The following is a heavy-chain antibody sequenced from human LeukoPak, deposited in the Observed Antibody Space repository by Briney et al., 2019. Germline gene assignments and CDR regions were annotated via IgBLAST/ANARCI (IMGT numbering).Heavy chain of an antibody. V-gene: IGHV1-46*01. Sequence: GASVKVSCKASGYTLTSYYMHWVRQAPGQGLEWMGIINPSGGSTSYAQKFQGRVTMTRDTSTSTVYMELSSLRSEDTAVYYCARAGLRQKQWLAVASGNYFDYWGQGTLVTVSS. CDR1: GYTLTSYY. CDR2: INPSGGST. D-gene: IGHD6-19*01. CDR3: ARAGLRQKQWLAVASGNYFDY. J-gene: IGHJ4*02.